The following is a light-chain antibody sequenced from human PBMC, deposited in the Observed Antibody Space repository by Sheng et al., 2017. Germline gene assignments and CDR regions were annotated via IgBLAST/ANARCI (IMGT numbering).Light chain of an antibody. V-gene: IGKV3-15*01. CDR3: QQYNKWPPWT. CDR1: ESVGKN. J-gene: IGKJ1*01. CDR2: GAS. Sequence: EIVVTQSPATLSVSPGERATLSCRASESVGKNLAWYQQRPGQPPRLLISGASTRAAGVPGRFSGSGSGTDFTLTISSLQSEDCAIYYCQQYNKWPPWTFGQGTKVE.